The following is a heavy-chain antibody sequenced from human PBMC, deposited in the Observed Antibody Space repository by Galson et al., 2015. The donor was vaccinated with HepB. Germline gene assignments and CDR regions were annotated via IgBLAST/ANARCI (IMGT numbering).Heavy chain of an antibody. D-gene: IGHD5-18*01. J-gene: IGHJ6*03. Sequence: SVKVSCKASGYTFTNYAIHWVRQAPGQNLEWMGWIHAGNGNTKYSQKFQGRVTITADKSTSTAYMELSSLRSEDTAVYYCARDRVWGDTAMVYYYYYMDVWGKGTTVTVSS. CDR2: IHAGNGNT. V-gene: IGHV1-3*01. CDR1: GYTFTNYA. CDR3: ARDRVWGDTAMVYYYYYMDV.